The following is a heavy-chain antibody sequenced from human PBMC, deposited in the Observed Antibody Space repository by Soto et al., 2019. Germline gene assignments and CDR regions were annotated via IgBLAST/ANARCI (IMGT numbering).Heavy chain of an antibody. V-gene: IGHV4-39*01. Sequence: ASETLSLTCTVSGGSISSSSYYWGWLRQPPGKGLEWIGSIYYSGSTYYNPSLKSRVTISVDTSKNQFSLKLSSVTAADTAVYYCARLLYGSGSWFDPWGQGTLVTVSS. CDR3: ARLLYGSGSWFDP. D-gene: IGHD3-10*01. J-gene: IGHJ5*02. CDR2: IYYSGST. CDR1: GGSISSSSYY.